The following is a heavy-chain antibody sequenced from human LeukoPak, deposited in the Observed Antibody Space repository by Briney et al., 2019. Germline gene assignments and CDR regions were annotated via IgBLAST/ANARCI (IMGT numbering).Heavy chain of an antibody. Sequence: GGSLRLSCAGSGFIFGGFTMNWVRQAPGKGLEWLSYISASGANIFYADSVKGRFTISRDNAKNSVYLQMNSLRAEDTALYYCAKGAATLTTAVYPPPDYWGQGTLVTVSS. CDR3: AKGAATLTTAVYPPPDY. D-gene: IGHD4/OR15-4a*01. CDR1: GFIFGGFT. V-gene: IGHV3-48*01. CDR2: ISASGANI. J-gene: IGHJ4*02.